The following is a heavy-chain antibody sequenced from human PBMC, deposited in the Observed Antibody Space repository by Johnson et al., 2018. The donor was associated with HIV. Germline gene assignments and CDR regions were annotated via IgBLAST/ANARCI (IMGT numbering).Heavy chain of an antibody. CDR3: VRGWVGATLRAFDI. Sequence: EVQLVESGGGVLQPGRSLRLSCAASRFNFADYGVRWVRQAPGKGLDWVSGINWNGASTDAADSVKGRFNISRDNAKNSLYLQMNSLTTEDTALYYCVRGWVGATLRAFDIWGQGTMVTVSS. CDR2: INWNGAST. CDR1: RFNFADYG. V-gene: IGHV3-20*04. J-gene: IGHJ3*02. D-gene: IGHD1-26*01.